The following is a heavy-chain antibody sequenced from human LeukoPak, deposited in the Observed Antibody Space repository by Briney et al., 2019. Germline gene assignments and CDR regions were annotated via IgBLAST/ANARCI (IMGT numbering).Heavy chain of an antibody. CDR2: INPNSGGT. D-gene: IGHD1-7*01. Sequence: ASVKVSCKASGYTFTGYYMHWVRQAPGQGLEWMGCINPNSGGTNYAQKFQGRVTMTRDTSISTAYMELSRLRSDDTAVYYCARDRDNWNSNKFDYWGQGTLVTVSS. V-gene: IGHV1-2*02. J-gene: IGHJ4*02. CDR1: GYTFTGYY. CDR3: ARDRDNWNSNKFDY.